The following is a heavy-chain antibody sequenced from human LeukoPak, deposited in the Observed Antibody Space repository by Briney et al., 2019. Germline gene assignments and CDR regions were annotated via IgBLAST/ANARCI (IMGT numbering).Heavy chain of an antibody. V-gene: IGHV3-15*01. J-gene: IGHJ4*02. CDR2: IKSKTDGGTT. CDR3: TTDVLWFGDLIDY. Sequence: PGGSLRLSCAASGFTFSNAWMSWVRQAPGKGLEWVGRIKSKTDGGTTDYAAPVKGRFTIPRDDSKNTLYLQMNSLKTEDTAVYYCTTDVLWFGDLIDYWGQGTLVTVSS. CDR1: GFTFSNAW. D-gene: IGHD3-10*01.